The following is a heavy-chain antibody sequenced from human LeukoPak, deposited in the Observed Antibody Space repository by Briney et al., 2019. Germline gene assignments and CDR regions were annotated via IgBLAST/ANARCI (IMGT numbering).Heavy chain of an antibody. V-gene: IGHV4-39*07. CDR3: ARGYRTPYSSSWFGNFDY. Sequence: SETLSLTCTVSGGSISSSSYYWGWIRQPPGKGLEWIGSIYYSGSTYYNPSLKSRVTISVDTSKNQFSLKLSSVTAADTAVYYCARGYRTPYSSSWFGNFDYWGQGTLVTVSS. J-gene: IGHJ4*02. D-gene: IGHD6-13*01. CDR1: GGSISSSSYY. CDR2: IYYSGST.